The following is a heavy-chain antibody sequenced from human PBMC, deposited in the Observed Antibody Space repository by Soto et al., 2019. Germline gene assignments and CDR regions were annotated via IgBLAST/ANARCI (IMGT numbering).Heavy chain of an antibody. CDR1: GGTFSSYA. CDR2: IIPIFGTA. CDR3: SSAGGDYYDSSGYSYPLDY. J-gene: IGHJ4*02. D-gene: IGHD3-22*01. V-gene: IGHV1-69*01. Sequence: QVQLVQSGAEVKKPGSSVKVSCKASGGTFSSYAISWVRQAPGQGLEWMGGIIPIFGTANYAQKFQGRVTITADESTSTAYMELSSLRSEDSAVCYCSSAGGDYYDSSGYSYPLDYWGQGTLVTVSS.